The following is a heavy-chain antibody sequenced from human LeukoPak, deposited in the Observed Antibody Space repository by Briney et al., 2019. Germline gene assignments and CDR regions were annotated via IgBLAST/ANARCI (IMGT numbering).Heavy chain of an antibody. V-gene: IGHV1-8*01. D-gene: IGHD3-9*01. CDR2: MNPNSGNT. CDR1: GYTFTSYD. J-gene: IGHJ5*02. CDR3: ARGLRGWILTGYYANWFDP. Sequence: GASVKVSCKASGYTFTSYDINWVRQATGQGLEWMGWMNPNSGNTGYAQKFQGRVTMTRNTSISTAYMELSSLRSEDTAVYYCARGLRGWILTGYYANWFDPWGQGTLVTVSS.